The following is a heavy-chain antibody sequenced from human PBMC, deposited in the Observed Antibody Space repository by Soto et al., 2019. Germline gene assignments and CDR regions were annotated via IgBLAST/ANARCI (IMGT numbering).Heavy chain of an antibody. CDR1: GFTFSSYA. J-gene: IGHJ5*02. V-gene: IGHV3-30-3*01. CDR2: ISDDGTYK. D-gene: IGHD2-2*01. Sequence: QVQLVESGGGVVQPGRSLRLSCAASGFTFSSYAMHWVRQAPGKGLEWVAVISDDGTYKNYADSVKGRFTISRDNSKNTLSLQTTSLRAEDTAVYYGARDPGGCITTSCGFDPWGQGTLVTVSS. CDR3: ARDPGGCITTSCGFDP.